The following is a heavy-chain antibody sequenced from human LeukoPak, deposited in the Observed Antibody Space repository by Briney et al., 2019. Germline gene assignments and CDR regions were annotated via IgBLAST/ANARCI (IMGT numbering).Heavy chain of an antibody. J-gene: IGHJ4*02. CDR1: GFIFSDYS. D-gene: IGHD3-10*01. V-gene: IGHV3-11*05. Sequence: PGGSLRLSCAASGFIFSDYSINWIRQAPGKGLEWVSYISSSGYHTNYADSVKGRFTISRDNSKNTLYLQMNSLRAEDTAVYYCARAGGSGSYSGYFDYWGQGTLVTVSS. CDR2: ISSSGYHT. CDR3: ARAGGSGSYSGYFDY.